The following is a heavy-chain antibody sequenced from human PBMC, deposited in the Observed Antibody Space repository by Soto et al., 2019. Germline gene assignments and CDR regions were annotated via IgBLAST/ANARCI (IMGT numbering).Heavy chain of an antibody. V-gene: IGHV4-39*01. CDR3: ARQYSSSWYSYNYYGMDV. D-gene: IGHD6-13*01. Sequence: SETLSLTCSVSGGSISSSDYYWGWIRQPPGKGLEWIGTIFYSGNTYYNPSLESRVTISVDTSKNQFSLKLSSVTAADTAVYYCARQYSSSWYSYNYYGMDVWGQGTTVTVSS. CDR2: IFYSGNT. J-gene: IGHJ6*02. CDR1: GGSISSSDYY.